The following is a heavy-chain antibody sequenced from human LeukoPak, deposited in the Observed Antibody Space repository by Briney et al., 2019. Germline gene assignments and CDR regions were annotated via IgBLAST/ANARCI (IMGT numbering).Heavy chain of an antibody. CDR3: ARVPVGSYSFDY. CDR2: ISSNGGST. Sequence: GGSLRLSCAASGFTFCNYAMHWVRKAPGKGVEYVSAISSNGGSTYYANSVRGRFTISRDNSKNTLYLQMNSLRAEDTAVYYCARVPVGSYSFDYWGQGTLVTVSS. D-gene: IGHD1-26*01. CDR1: GFTFCNYA. V-gene: IGHV3-64*01. J-gene: IGHJ4*02.